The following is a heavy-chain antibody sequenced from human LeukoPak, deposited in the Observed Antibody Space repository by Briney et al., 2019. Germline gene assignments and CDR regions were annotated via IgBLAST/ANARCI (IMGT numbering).Heavy chain of an antibody. V-gene: IGHV4-34*01. Sequence: SETLSLTCAVYGGSFSGYYWSWIRQPPGKGLEWIGEINHSGSTNYNPSLKSRVTISVDTSKNQFSLKLSSVTAADTAVYYCARGYSSSWSKRDYFDYWGQGTQVTVSS. J-gene: IGHJ4*02. D-gene: IGHD6-13*01. CDR3: ARGYSSSWSKRDYFDY. CDR2: INHSGST. CDR1: GGSFSGYY.